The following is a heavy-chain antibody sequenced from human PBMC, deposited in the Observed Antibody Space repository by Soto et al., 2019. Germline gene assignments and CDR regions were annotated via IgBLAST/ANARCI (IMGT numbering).Heavy chain of an antibody. D-gene: IGHD2-8*01. J-gene: IGHJ4*02. CDR3: ARVSEDIVLTSEW. V-gene: IGHV3-21*01. CDR1: GFTFSDYS. Sequence: GSLRLSCAASGFTFSDYSVNWVRQAPGKGLEWVSFISSSSSYIYYADSVKGRFTISRDNAKNSVYLQMNSLRAEDTAVYYCARVSEDIVLTSEWWGQGTLVTVSS. CDR2: ISSSSSYI.